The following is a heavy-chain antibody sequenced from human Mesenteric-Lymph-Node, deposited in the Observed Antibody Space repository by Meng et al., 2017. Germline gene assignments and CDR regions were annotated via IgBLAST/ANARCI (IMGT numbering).Heavy chain of an antibody. D-gene: IGHD6-13*01. CDR2: IYPGDSDT. Sequence: GGSLRLSCKGSGYSFTSYWIGWVRQMPGKGLEWMGIIYPGDSDTRYSPSFQGQVTISADKSISTAYLQWSSLKASDTAMYYCARRIAAAGTIAVDYWGHGTQVTVSS. J-gene: IGHJ4*01. CDR3: ARRIAAAGTIAVDY. CDR1: GYSFTSYW. V-gene: IGHV5-51*01.